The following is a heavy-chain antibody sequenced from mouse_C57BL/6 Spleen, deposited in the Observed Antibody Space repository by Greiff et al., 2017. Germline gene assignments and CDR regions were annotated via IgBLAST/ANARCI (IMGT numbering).Heavy chain of an antibody. J-gene: IGHJ3*01. D-gene: IGHD3-2*02. CDR1: GFTFSSYA. V-gene: IGHV5-9-1*02. CDR3: TRDRETAQALAWFAY. CDR2: ISSGGDYI. Sequence: EVHLVESGEGLVKPGGSLKLSCAASGFTFSSYAMSWVRQTPEKRLEWVAYISSGGDYIYYADTVKGRFTISRDNARNTLYLQMSSLKSEDTAMYYCTRDRETAQALAWFAYWGQGTLVTVSA.